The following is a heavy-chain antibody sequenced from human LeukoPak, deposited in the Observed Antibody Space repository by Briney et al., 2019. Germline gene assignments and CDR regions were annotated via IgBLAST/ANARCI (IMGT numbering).Heavy chain of an antibody. CDR1: GFTFSSYW. Sequence: AGSLRLSCAASGFTFSSYWMHWVRQAPGKGLVRVSRINSDGRSTSYADSAKGRFTISRDNAKNTLYLQMNSLRAEDTAVYYCVRDVWGDRDSYFDYWGQGTLVTVSS. D-gene: IGHD2-21*01. CDR3: VRDVWGDRDSYFDY. CDR2: INSDGRST. V-gene: IGHV3-74*01. J-gene: IGHJ4*01.